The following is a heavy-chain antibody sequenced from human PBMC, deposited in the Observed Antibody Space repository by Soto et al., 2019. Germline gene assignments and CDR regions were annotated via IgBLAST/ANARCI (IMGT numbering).Heavy chain of an antibody. CDR2: IKQDESEK. Sequence: GGSLRLSCAVSGFTFSDYWMSWVRQAPGKGLEWVATIKQDESEKYYVDSVKGRFTVSRDNAKNSLYLQMNSLRAEDTAVYYCARGDYFDRRFDYWGQGTLVTVSS. CDR3: ARGDYFDRRFDY. V-gene: IGHV3-7*03. D-gene: IGHD3-9*01. CDR1: GFTFSDYW. J-gene: IGHJ4*02.